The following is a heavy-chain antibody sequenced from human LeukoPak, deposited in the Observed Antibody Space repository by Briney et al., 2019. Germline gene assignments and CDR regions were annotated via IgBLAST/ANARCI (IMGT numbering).Heavy chain of an antibody. J-gene: IGHJ6*02. CDR3: ARVGLGGYYYYYYGMDV. CDR1: GGPISSYY. Sequence: SETLSLTCTVSGGPISSYYWSWIRQPPGKGLEWIGYIYYSGSTNYNPSLKSRVTISVDTSKNQFSLKLSSVTAADTAVYYCARVGLGGYYYYYYGMDVWGQGTTVTVSS. CDR2: IYYSGST. V-gene: IGHV4-59*01. D-gene: IGHD3-3*01.